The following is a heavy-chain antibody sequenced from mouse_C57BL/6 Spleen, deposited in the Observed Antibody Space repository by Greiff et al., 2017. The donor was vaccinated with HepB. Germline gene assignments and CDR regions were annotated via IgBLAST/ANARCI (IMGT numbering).Heavy chain of an antibody. CDR1: GFSLTSYG. Sequence: QVQLKESGPGLVQPSQSLSITCTVSGFSLTSYGVHWVRQSPGKGLEWLGVIWSGGSTDYNAAFISRLSISKDNSTSQVFFKMNSLQADDTAIYYCASQLGRDYAMDYWGQGTSVTVSS. CDR2: IWSGGST. V-gene: IGHV2-2*01. J-gene: IGHJ4*01. CDR3: ASQLGRDYAMDY. D-gene: IGHD4-1*02.